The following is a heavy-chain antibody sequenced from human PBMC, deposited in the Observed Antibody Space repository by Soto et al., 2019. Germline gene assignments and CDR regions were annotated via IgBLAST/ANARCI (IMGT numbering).Heavy chain of an antibody. D-gene: IGHD6-13*01. Sequence: VQLVESGGGVVQPGRSLRLSCAASGFTFSSYGMHWVRQAPGKGLEWVAVISYDGSNKYYADSVKGRFTISRDNSKNTLYLQMNSLRAEDTAVYYCAKAGYSSSWYSDYWGQGTLVTVSS. CDR2: ISYDGSNK. CDR1: GFTFSSYG. J-gene: IGHJ4*02. CDR3: AKAGYSSSWYSDY. V-gene: IGHV3-30*18.